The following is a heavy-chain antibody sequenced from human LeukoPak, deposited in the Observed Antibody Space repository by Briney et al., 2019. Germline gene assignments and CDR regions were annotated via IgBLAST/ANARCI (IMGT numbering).Heavy chain of an antibody. J-gene: IGHJ3*02. CDR2: INPHNGDT. V-gene: IGHV1-2*02. CDR1: GYTFTAYH. Sequence: ASVKVSCKTSGYTFTAYHINWVRQAPGEGLEWMGWINPHNGDTKYAQKSRGRVSMTRDTSISTAYMELSRLRSDDTAMYFCTRDTLLDIWGQGTMVTVSS. D-gene: IGHD2-15*01. CDR3: TRDTLLDI.